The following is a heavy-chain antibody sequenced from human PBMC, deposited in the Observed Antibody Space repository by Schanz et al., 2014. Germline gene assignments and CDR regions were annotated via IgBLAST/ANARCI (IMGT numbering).Heavy chain of an antibody. J-gene: IGHJ4*02. V-gene: IGHV3-20*04. CDR3: ARIGGSVFDY. CDR2: INWSDGGST. Sequence: EVQLLESGGGLVQPGGSLKLSCAASGLIFSNYVMSWVRQAPGKGLEWVSRINWSDGGSTGYADSVRGRFTISRDNSKNSLYLQMNSLRAEDTAVYYCARIGGSVFDYWAQGTLVTVSS. CDR1: GLIFSNYV. D-gene: IGHD3-10*01.